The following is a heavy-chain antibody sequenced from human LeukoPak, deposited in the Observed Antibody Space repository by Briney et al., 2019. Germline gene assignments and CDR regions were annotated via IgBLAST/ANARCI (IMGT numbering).Heavy chain of an antibody. CDR1: GYTFTVYY. CDR3: ARCNPVQLDQYSSSRSYLYYYYMDV. CDR2: INPNSGGT. D-gene: IGHD6-6*01. V-gene: IGHV1-2*04. J-gene: IGHJ6*03. Sequence: GASVNVSCKASGYTFTVYYMHWVRQAPGQGLEWLGWINPNSGGTNYAQKFQGWVTMTRDTSISTAYMELSRLRSDDTAVYYCARCNPVQLDQYSSSRSYLYYYYMDVWGKRTTVTVSS.